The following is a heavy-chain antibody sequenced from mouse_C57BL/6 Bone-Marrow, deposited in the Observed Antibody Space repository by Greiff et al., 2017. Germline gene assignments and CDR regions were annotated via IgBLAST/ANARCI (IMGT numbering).Heavy chain of an antibody. CDR3: AKESKARFFFAY. CDR1: GYSITSGYY. V-gene: IGHV3-6*01. Sequence: EVKLEESGPGLVKPSQSLSLTCSVTGYSITSGYYWNWIRQFPGNKLEWMGYISYDGSNNYNPSLKNRISITRDTSKNQFFLKLNSVTTEDTATYYCAKESKARFFFAYWGQGTLVTVSA. CDR2: ISYDGSN. J-gene: IGHJ3*01. D-gene: IGHD1-3*01.